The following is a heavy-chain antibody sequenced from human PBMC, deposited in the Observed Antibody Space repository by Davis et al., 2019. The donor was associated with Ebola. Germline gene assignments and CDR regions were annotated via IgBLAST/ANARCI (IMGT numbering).Heavy chain of an antibody. CDR3: ARQRRLRLGELSGHFDY. J-gene: IGHJ4*02. V-gene: IGHV4-59*08. CDR2: IYYSGST. Sequence: MPSETLSLTCTVSGGSISNYYWGWIRQPPGKGLEWIGYIYYSGSTNYNPSLKSRVTISVDTSKNQFSLKLSSVTAADTAVYYCARQRRLRLGELSGHFDYWGQGTLVTVSS. D-gene: IGHD3-16*02. CDR1: GGSISNYY.